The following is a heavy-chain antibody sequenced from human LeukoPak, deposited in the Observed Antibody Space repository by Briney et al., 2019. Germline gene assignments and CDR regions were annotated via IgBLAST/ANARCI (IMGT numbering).Heavy chain of an antibody. Sequence: GASVKVSCKASGGTFSSYGISWVRQAPGQGLEWMGGIIPIFGTANYAQKFQGRVTITADESTSTAYMELSSLRSEDTAVYYCARELRKAHYDYVWGSYRYYYFDYWGQGTLVTVSS. J-gene: IGHJ4*02. CDR1: GGTFSSYG. CDR2: IIPIFGTA. CDR3: ARELRKAHYDYVWGSYRYYYFDY. V-gene: IGHV1-69*13. D-gene: IGHD3-16*02.